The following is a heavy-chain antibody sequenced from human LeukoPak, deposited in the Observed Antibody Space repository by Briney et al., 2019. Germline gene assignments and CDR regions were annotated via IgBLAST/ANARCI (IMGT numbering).Heavy chain of an antibody. CDR2: ISSNGGST. CDR1: GFTFSSYA. V-gene: IGHV3-64*01. CDR3: ARCYYDSSGYPTQDY. Sequence: GGSLRLSCAASGFTFSSYAKHWVRQAPGKGLEYVSAISSNGGSTYYANSVKGRFTISRDNSKNTLYLQMGSLRAEDMAVYYCARCYYDSSGYPTQDYWGQGTLVTVSS. J-gene: IGHJ4*02. D-gene: IGHD3-22*01.